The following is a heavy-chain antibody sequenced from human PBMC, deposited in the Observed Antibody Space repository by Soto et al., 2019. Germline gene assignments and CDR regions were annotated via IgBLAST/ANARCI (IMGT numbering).Heavy chain of an antibody. D-gene: IGHD4-17*01. Sequence: SETLSLTCTVAGGSICSSSYYWGWIRQPPGKGLEWIGSIYYSGSTFYNPSLKSRVTISVDTSKNQFSLKLSSVTAADTAVYYCATFYGDYVSYWGQGTLVTVSS. CDR2: IYYSGST. CDR3: ATFYGDYVSY. CDR1: GGSICSSSYY. V-gene: IGHV4-39*01. J-gene: IGHJ4*02.